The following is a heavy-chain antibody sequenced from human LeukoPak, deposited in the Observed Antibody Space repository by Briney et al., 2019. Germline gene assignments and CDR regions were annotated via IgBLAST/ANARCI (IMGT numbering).Heavy chain of an antibody. CDR3: ARGTIAAAGFDY. D-gene: IGHD6-13*01. J-gene: IGHJ4*02. Sequence: GGSLRLSCAASGFTFSSYSMNWVHQAPGKGLEWVSSISSSSSYIYYADSVKGRFTISRDNAKNSLYLQMNSLRAEDTAVYYCARGTIAAAGFDYWGQGTLVTVSS. CDR2: ISSSSSYI. CDR1: GFTFSSYS. V-gene: IGHV3-21*01.